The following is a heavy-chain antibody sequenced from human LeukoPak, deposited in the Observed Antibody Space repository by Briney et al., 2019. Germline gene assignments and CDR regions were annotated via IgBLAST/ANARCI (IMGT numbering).Heavy chain of an antibody. D-gene: IGHD6-25*01. CDR3: ARAVASGYYYYGMDV. CDR1: IGSVSSSSYY. J-gene: IGHJ6*02. V-gene: IGHV4-39*07. Sequence: SETLSLTCSVSIGSVSSSSYYWGWIRQPPGKGLEWIGSIYYTGSTYYNPSLKSRVTISIDTSKNQFSLRLSSVTAADTAVYYCARAVASGYYYYGMDVWGQGTTVTVSS. CDR2: IYYTGST.